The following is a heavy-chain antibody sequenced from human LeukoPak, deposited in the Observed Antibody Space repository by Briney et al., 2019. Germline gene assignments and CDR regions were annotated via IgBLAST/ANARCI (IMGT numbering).Heavy chain of an antibody. J-gene: IGHJ4*02. D-gene: IGHD5-18*01. CDR2: ISWNSGSI. CDR3: AKVLAVDTATDGFDY. Sequence: PGRSLSLSCPASGFTFDDYPMHWVRHAPGRGLEWVSGISWNSGSIGYADSVKGRFTISRDNAKNSLYLQMNSLRAEDTALYYCAKVLAVDTATDGFDYWGQGTLVTVSS. CDR1: GFTFDDYP. V-gene: IGHV3-9*01.